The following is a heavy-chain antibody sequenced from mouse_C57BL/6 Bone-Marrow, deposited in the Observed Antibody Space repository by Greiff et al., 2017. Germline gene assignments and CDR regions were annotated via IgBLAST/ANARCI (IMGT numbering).Heavy chain of an antibody. CDR3: AREYGNAWFAY. Sequence: QVQLKESGAELVMPGASVKLSCKASGYTFTSYWMHWVKQRPGQGLEWIGEIDPSDSYTNYNQKFKGKSTLTVDKSSSTAYMQLSSLTSEDSAVYYCAREYGNAWFAYWGQGTLVTVSA. J-gene: IGHJ3*01. CDR1: GYTFTSYW. CDR2: IDPSDSYT. V-gene: IGHV1-69*01. D-gene: IGHD2-1*01.